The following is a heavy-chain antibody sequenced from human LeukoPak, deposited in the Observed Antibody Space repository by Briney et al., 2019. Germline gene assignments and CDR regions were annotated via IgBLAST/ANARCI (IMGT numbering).Heavy chain of an antibody. J-gene: IGHJ4*02. CDR3: ARDPSLALNLGYSGYDGHFDY. Sequence: SETLSLTCTVSGGSISSSSYYWGWIRQPPGKGLEWIGSIYYSGSTYYNPSLKSRVTISVDTSKNQFSLKLSSVTAADTAVYYCARDPSLALNLGYSGYDGHFDYWGQGTLVTVSS. D-gene: IGHD5-12*01. CDR1: GGSISSSSYY. V-gene: IGHV4-39*07. CDR2: IYYSGST.